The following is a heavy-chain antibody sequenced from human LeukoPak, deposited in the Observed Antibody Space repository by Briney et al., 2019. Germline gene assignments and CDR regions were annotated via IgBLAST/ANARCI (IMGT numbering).Heavy chain of an antibody. D-gene: IGHD3-10*01. CDR3: ARDGTTMVRGVIIPSWFDP. CDR1: GFTVSSYA. V-gene: IGHV3-64*01. CDR2: ICSNGGST. Sequence: GGSLRLSCAASGFTVSSYAMHWVRQAPGKGLEYVSAICSNGGSTYYANSVKGRFTISRDNSKNTLYLQMGSLRAEDMAVYYCARDGTTMVRGVIIPSWFDPWGQGTLVTVSS. J-gene: IGHJ5*02.